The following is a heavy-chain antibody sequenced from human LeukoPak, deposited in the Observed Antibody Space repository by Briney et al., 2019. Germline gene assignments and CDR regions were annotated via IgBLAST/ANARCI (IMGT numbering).Heavy chain of an antibody. CDR2: ISYDGSNK. J-gene: IGHJ6*03. CDR1: GFTFSSYA. Sequence: PGGSLRLSCAASGFTFSSYAMHWVRQAPGKGLEWVAVISYDGSNKYYADSVKGRFTISRDNSKNTLYLQMNSLRAEDTAVYYCARDSSSGFYYMDVWGKGTTVTVSS. D-gene: IGHD6-6*01. CDR3: ARDSSSGFYYMDV. V-gene: IGHV3-30-3*01.